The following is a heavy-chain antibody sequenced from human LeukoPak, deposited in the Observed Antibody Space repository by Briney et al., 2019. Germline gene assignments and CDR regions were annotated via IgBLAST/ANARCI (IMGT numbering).Heavy chain of an antibody. D-gene: IGHD6-13*01. CDR1: GFTFSSYT. V-gene: IGHV3-21*01. J-gene: IGHJ6*03. CDR3: ARDLSAYGGSSWYLDYYYYMDV. Sequence: PGGSLRLSCAASGFTFSSYTMNWVRQAPGKGLEWVSAISSSSSYIYYADSVKGRFTISRHNAKNSLYLQMNSLRAEDTAVYYCARDLSAYGGSSWYLDYYYYMDVWGKGTTVTVSS. CDR2: ISSSSSYI.